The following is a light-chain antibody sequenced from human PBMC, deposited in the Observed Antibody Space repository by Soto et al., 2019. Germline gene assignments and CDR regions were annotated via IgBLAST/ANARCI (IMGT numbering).Light chain of an antibody. V-gene: IGKV1-39*01. Sequence: DIQMTQSPSSLSASVGDRVTITCRASQTINTYLNWCQQRPGKAPKVLIYDASRLQSGVPSRFSGSGSGTDFTLSINSLRPEDFATYYCQQSYSSPRTFGQGTKVDIK. CDR1: QTINTY. CDR3: QQSYSSPRT. CDR2: DAS. J-gene: IGKJ1*01.